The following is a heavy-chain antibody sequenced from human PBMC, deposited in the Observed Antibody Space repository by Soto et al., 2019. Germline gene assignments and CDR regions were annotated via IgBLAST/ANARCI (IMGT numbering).Heavy chain of an antibody. D-gene: IGHD3-16*01. CDR2: IYSGGYT. CDR1: GFTVSNNY. Sequence: EVQLVESGGGLIQPGGSLRLSCAVSGFTVSNNYMSWVRQAPGKGLEGVSVIYSGGYTAYGDSVKGRFTISRDNSKNTLFLKMNSLGADDPALFFWASQRGGGGYWGQGTLVTVSS. CDR3: ASQRGGGGY. J-gene: IGHJ4*02. V-gene: IGHV3-53*01.